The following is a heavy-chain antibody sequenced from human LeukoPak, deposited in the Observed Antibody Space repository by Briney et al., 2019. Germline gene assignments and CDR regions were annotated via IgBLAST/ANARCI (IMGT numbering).Heavy chain of an antibody. J-gene: IGHJ4*02. CDR2: INHSGST. CDR3: ARGRGWYDFWSGYDY. Sequence: SETLSLTCAVYGGSFSTHYWSWIRQPPGKGLEWIGEINHSGSTNYNPSLKSRVAISVDTSKNQFSLKLSSVTAADTAVYYCARGRGWYDFWSGYDYWGQGTLVTVSS. CDR1: GGSFSTHY. V-gene: IGHV4-34*01. D-gene: IGHD3-3*01.